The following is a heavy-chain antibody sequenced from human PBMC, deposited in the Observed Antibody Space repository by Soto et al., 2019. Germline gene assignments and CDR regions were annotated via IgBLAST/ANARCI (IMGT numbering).Heavy chain of an antibody. D-gene: IGHD3-10*01. J-gene: IGHJ6*02. Sequence: GGSLRLSCAASGFSFSDYEMSWVRQAPGKGLKWIAHISFSGSTIYYADSVKGRFSISRDNSKNFLYLQMSGLRADDSAVYYCTRGAGFFYGVDVWGLGTTVTVSS. CDR1: GFSFSDYE. CDR2: ISFSGSTI. V-gene: IGHV3-48*03. CDR3: TRGAGFFYGVDV.